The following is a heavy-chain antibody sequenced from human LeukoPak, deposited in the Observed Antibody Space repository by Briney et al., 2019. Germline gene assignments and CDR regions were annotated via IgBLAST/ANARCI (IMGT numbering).Heavy chain of an antibody. J-gene: IGHJ5*02. D-gene: IGHD4-17*01. CDR2: IRYDGSNK. V-gene: IGHV3-30*02. CDR3: AKDGDYGDYGIDP. CDR1: GFTFSNYW. Sequence: GGSLRLSCAASGFTFSNYWMSWVRQAPGKGLEWVAFIRYDGSNKYYADSVKGRFTISRDNSKNTLYLQMNSLRAEDTAVYYCAKDGDYGDYGIDPWGQGTLVTVSS.